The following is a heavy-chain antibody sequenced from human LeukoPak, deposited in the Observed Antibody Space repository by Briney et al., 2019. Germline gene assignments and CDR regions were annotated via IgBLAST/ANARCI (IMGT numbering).Heavy chain of an antibody. CDR2: IKADGSVK. D-gene: IGHD2-21*01. CDR1: GFTFSTSW. J-gene: IGHJ3*02. V-gene: IGHV3-7*01. CDR3: VRDSDYQRNSGGRYAHYDALDI. Sequence: GGSLRLSCQASGFTFSTSWMSGVRQAPGKGLEGVPNIKADGSVKHYVDSMEGRFSISRDNARSSLYLQMNSLRAEDTAVYYCVRDSDYQRNSGGRYAHYDALDIWGHGTMVTVSS.